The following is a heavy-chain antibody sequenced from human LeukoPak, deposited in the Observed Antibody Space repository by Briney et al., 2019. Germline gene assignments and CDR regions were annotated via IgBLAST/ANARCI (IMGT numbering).Heavy chain of an antibody. CDR3: ATAPPTWYSSSSGRGY. J-gene: IGHJ4*02. Sequence: PGGSLRLSCAASGFTFSDYYMSWIRQAPGKGLEWVSYISSSSSTIYYADSVKGRFTISRDNAKNSLYLQMNSLRAEDTAVYYCATAPPTWYSSSSGRGYWGQGTLVTVSS. D-gene: IGHD6-6*01. CDR2: ISSSSSTI. CDR1: GFTFSDYY. V-gene: IGHV3-11*04.